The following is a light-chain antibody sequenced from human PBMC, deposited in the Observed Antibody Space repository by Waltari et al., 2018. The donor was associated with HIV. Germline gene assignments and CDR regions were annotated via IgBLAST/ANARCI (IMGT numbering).Light chain of an antibody. CDR1: QDINTF. J-gene: IGKJ4*01. CDR3: QQLNSYPVT. CDR2: AAS. Sequence: DIRLTQSPPFLSASLGARITITCRASQDINTFLAWYQQKPGRAPKLPVYAASTLQSGVSSRFSGSGSGTDFTLTINSLQPEDCATYYCQQLNSYPVTFGGGTKVEI. V-gene: IGKV1-9*01.